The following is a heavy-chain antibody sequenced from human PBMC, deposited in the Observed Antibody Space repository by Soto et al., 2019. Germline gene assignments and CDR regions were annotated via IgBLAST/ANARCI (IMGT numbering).Heavy chain of an antibody. CDR2: MSGSGGST. CDR3: AKEGGYSGYDYRFFDY. D-gene: IGHD5-12*01. J-gene: IGHJ4*02. Sequence: GGSLRLSCAASGFTFSSYAMGWVRQAPGKGLEWVSTMSGSGGSTYSADSVKGRFTISRDNSKNTLYLQMHSLRAEDTAVYYCAKEGGYSGYDYRFFDYWGQGTLVTVSS. CDR1: GFTFSSYA. V-gene: IGHV3-23*01.